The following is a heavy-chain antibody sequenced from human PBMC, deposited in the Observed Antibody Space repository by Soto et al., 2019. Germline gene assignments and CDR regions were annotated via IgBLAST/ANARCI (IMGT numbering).Heavy chain of an antibody. J-gene: IGHJ6*02. V-gene: IGHV3-11*01. Sequence: PGGSLRLSCAASGFTFSDYYMSWIRQAPGKGLEWVSYISSSGSTYYADSVKGRFTISRDNSKNTLYLQMNSLRAEDTAVYYCAKDPQYCSGGSCYGVRGMDVWGQGTTVTVSS. CDR2: ISSSGST. CDR1: GFTFSDYY. D-gene: IGHD2-15*01. CDR3: AKDPQYCSGGSCYGVRGMDV.